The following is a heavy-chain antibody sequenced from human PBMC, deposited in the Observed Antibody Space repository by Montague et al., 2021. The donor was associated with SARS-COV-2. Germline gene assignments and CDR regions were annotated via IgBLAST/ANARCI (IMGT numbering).Heavy chain of an antibody. J-gene: IGHJ4*02. CDR3: AGGTGYDYYFDC. CDR2: IYYNTGNT. D-gene: IGHD5-12*01. Sequence: SETLSLTCSVSGGSISDYYWNWIRQPPGKGLEWIGYIYYNTGNTNYHPXHQSRVTISLDTSKNQFSLNLWSVTAADTALYFCAGGTGYDYYFDCWGQGTLVTVSS. V-gene: IGHV4-59*01. CDR1: GGSISDYY.